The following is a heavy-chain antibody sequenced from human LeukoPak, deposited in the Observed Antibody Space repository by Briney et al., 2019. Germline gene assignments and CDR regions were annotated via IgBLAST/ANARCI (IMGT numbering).Heavy chain of an antibody. Sequence: GESLRISCKGSGYSFTTYWISWVRQMPGKGLEWMGRIAPSDSYTNYSPSFQGHVTISADKSISTAHLQWSSLKASDTAMYYCAIHSGSYRPFDYWGQGTLVTVSS. D-gene: IGHD1-26*01. CDR3: AIHSGSYRPFDY. CDR1: GYSFTTYW. J-gene: IGHJ4*02. V-gene: IGHV5-10-1*01. CDR2: IAPSDSYT.